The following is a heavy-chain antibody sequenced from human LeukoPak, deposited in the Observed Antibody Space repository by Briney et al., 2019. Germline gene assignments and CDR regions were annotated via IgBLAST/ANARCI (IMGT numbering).Heavy chain of an antibody. V-gene: IGHV3-53*01. CDR1: GFTVSSNS. J-gene: IGHJ3*02. D-gene: IGHD3-22*01. Sequence: GGSLRLSCTVSGFTVSSNSMSWVRQAPGKGLEWVSFIYSDNTYYADSVKGRFTISRDNSKNTLYLQINSLRAEDTAVYYCAKDAPYYYDSSGYGGAFDIWGQGTMVTVSS. CDR3: AKDAPYYYDSSGYGGAFDI. CDR2: IYSDNT.